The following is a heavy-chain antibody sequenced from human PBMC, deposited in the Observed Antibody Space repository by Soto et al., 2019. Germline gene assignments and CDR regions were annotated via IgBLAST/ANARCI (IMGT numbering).Heavy chain of an antibody. CDR1: GFTFSSYA. V-gene: IGHV3-23*01. Sequence: PGGSLRLSCAASGFTFSSYAMSWVRQAPGKGLEWVSAISGSGGSTDYADSVKGRFTISRDNSKNTLYLQMNSLRAEDTAVYYCAKDRRPQWLVRWYFDYWGQGTLVTVSS. CDR3: AKDRRPQWLVRWYFDY. D-gene: IGHD6-19*01. CDR2: ISGSGGST. J-gene: IGHJ4*02.